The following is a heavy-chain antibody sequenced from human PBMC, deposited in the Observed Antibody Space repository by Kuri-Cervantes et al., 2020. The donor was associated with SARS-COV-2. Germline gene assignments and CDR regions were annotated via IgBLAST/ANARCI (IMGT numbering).Heavy chain of an antibody. Sequence: GESLKISCAASGFTFSSYGMHWVRQAPGKGLEWVAVIWYDGSNKYYADSVKGRFTISRDNSKNTLYLQMNSLRAEDTAMYYCARAYSSGWYYYYGMDVWGQGTTVTVSS. CDR3: ARAYSSGWYYYYGMDV. J-gene: IGHJ6*02. D-gene: IGHD6-19*01. CDR1: GFTFSSYG. CDR2: IWYDGSNK. V-gene: IGHV3-33*01.